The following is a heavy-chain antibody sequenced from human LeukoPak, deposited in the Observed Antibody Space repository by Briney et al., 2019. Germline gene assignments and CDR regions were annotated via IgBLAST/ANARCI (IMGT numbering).Heavy chain of an antibody. J-gene: IGHJ3*02. CDR1: GFTFSNYD. CDR3: ARVIVMYSSSSQDVFDI. CDR2: ISYDGSTK. Sequence: GRSLRLSCTASGFTFSNYDMYWVRQAPGKGLEWVAIISYDGSTKYYADSVKGRFTIYRDNSKNTVYLQMNSLRAEDTAVYYCARVIVMYSSSSQDVFDIWGQGTMVTVSS. V-gene: IGHV3-30-3*01. D-gene: IGHD6-6*01.